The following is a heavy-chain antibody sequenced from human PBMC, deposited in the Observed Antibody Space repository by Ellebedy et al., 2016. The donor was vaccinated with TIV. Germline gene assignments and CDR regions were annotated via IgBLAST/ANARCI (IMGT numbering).Heavy chain of an antibody. CDR2: ISTSGGRT. Sequence: GESLKISCAASGFTFNSHAMSWVRQTPPKGLEWVSAISTSGGRTYYPDSVRGRFTISRESAKNSLYLQMNSLTAGDTAVYYCARGGPGGDNWFFGLWGRGTRVTVSS. J-gene: IGHJ2*01. CDR1: GFTFNSHA. CDR3: ARGGPGGDNWFFGL. D-gene: IGHD3-10*01. V-gene: IGHV3-23*01.